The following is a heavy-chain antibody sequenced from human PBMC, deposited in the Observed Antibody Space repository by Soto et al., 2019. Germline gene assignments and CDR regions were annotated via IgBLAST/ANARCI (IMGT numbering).Heavy chain of an antibody. CDR2: ISYDGSNK. Sequence: PGGSLRLSCAASGFTFSSYGMHWVRQAPGKGLEWVAVISYDGSNKYYADSVKGRFTISRDNSKNTLYLQMNSLRAEDTAVYYCAKGEYYDFWSGYSLATTLYYFDYWGQGTLLTVSS. J-gene: IGHJ4*02. CDR1: GFTFSSYG. V-gene: IGHV3-30*18. D-gene: IGHD3-3*01. CDR3: AKGEYYDFWSGYSLATTLYYFDY.